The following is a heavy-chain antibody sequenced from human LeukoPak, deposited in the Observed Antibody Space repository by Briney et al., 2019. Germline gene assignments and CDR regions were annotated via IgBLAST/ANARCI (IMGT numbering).Heavy chain of an antibody. Sequence: ASETLSLTCTVSGGSISSSSYYWGWIRQPPGKGLEWIGSIYYSGSTYYNPSLKSRVTISVDTSKNQFSLKLSSVTAADTAVYYCARLIRSGRYYFDYWGQGTLVTVSS. D-gene: IGHD3-10*02. CDR2: IYYSGST. V-gene: IGHV4-39*07. CDR3: ARLIRSGRYYFDY. CDR1: GGSISSSSYY. J-gene: IGHJ4*02.